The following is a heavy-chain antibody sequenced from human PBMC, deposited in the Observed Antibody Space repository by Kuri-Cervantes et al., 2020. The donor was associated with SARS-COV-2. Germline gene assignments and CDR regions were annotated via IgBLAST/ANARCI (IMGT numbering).Heavy chain of an antibody. D-gene: IGHD6-13*01. CDR2: ISYDGSNK. J-gene: IGHJ4*02. Sequence: LSLTCAASGFTFSSYVMHWVRQAPGKGLEWVAVISYDGSNKYYADSVKGRFTISRDNSKNSLYLQMNSLRAEDTAVYYCARGFKIAAAGPFDYWGQGTLVTVSS. CDR1: GFTFSSYV. V-gene: IGHV3-30-3*01. CDR3: ARGFKIAAAGPFDY.